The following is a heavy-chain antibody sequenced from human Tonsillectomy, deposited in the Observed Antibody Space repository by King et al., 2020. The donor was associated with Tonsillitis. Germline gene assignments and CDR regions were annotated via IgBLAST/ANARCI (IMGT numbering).Heavy chain of an antibody. J-gene: IGHJ4*02. Sequence: QLVQSGAEVKKPGASVKVSCKASGYTFTGYYMHWVRQAPGQGLEWMGWIIPNSGATNYAQKFQGRVTMTRDTSISTVYMDLNRVRSDDTAVYYCARVWDSRKYSSSWDYWGQGTLVTVSS. D-gene: IGHD6-13*01. CDR3: ARVWDSRKYSSSWDY. V-gene: IGHV1-2*02. CDR2: IIPNSGAT. CDR1: GYTFTGYY.